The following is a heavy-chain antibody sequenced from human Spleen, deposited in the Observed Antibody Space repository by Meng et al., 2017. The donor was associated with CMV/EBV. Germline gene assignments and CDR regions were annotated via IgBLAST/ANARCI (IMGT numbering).Heavy chain of an antibody. CDR1: GVSISPYY. D-gene: IGHD3-3*01. Sequence: SETLSLICTVSGVSISPYYWTWVRQPPGKGLEWIGYVDYDGDTYYNPSLRSRVTISVDTSKNQFSLKVNSVTAADTAVYYCARGGGFAVKIDFWGQGALVTVSS. CDR3: ARGGGFAVKIDF. J-gene: IGHJ4*02. V-gene: IGHV4-59*01. CDR2: VDYDGDT.